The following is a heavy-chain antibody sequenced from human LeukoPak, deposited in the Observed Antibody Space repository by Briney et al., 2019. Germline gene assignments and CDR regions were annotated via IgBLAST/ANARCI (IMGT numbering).Heavy chain of an antibody. CDR2: IIPIFGTA. V-gene: IGHV1-69*13. D-gene: IGHD3-9*01. Sequence: ASVKVSCKASGGTFSSYAISWVRQAPGQGLEWMGGIIPIFGTANYAQKFQGRVTITADESTSTAYMELSSLRSEDTAVYYCAIGSNYDILTGFFDYWGQGTLVTVSS. J-gene: IGHJ4*02. CDR3: AIGSNYDILTGFFDY. CDR1: GGTFSSYA.